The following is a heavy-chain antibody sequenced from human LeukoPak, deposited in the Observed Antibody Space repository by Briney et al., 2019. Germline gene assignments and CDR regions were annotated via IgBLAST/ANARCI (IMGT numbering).Heavy chain of an antibody. J-gene: IGHJ4*02. D-gene: IGHD6-13*01. CDR2: ISGGGGST. V-gene: IGHV3-23*01. CDR1: GFTFSSYA. Sequence: GGSLRLSCAASGFTFSSYAMSWVRQAPGRGLEWVSTISGGGGSTYYADSVKGRFTISRDNSKNTLYLQVNSLRAEDTAVYYCAKTRPLDSSSWSHGDYWGQGTLVTVSS. CDR3: AKTRPLDSSSWSHGDY.